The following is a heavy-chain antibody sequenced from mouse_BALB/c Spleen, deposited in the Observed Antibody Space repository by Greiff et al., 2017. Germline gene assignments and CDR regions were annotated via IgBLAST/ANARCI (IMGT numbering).Heavy chain of an antibody. CDR3: AESGYDDGDYFDY. D-gene: IGHD2-14*01. V-gene: IGHV1-4*01. CDR1: GFTFTSYT. CDR2: INPSSGYT. J-gene: IGHJ2*01. Sequence: QVQLKESGAELARPGASVKMSCTASGFTFTSYTMHWVHQRPGQGLEWIGYINPSSGYTNYNQKVKDKATLTADKSSSTAYMQLSSLTSEDSAVYYCAESGYDDGDYFDYWGQGTTLTVSS.